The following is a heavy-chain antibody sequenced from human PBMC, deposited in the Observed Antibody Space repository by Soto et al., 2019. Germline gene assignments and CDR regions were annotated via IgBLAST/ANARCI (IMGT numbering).Heavy chain of an antibody. V-gene: IGHV4-30-2*01. J-gene: IGHJ4*02. CDR1: GGSISSGGYS. CDR2: IYHSGST. Sequence: QLQLQESGSGLVKPSQTLSLTCAVSGGSISSGGYSWSWIRQPPGKGLEWIGYIYHSGSTYYNPSLKSRVTISVDRSKNQISLKLSSVTAADTAVYYCAGSWIQLWLFDYWGQGTLVTVSS. CDR3: AGSWIQLWLFDY. D-gene: IGHD5-18*01.